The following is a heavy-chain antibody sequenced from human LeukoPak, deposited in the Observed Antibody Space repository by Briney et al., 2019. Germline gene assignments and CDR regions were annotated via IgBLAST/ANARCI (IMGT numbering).Heavy chain of an antibody. CDR2: INPSGGST. D-gene: IGHD6-13*01. J-gene: IGHJ5*02. V-gene: IGHV1-46*01. CDR1: GYTFTSYY. Sequence: ASVKVSCKASGYTFTSYYVHWAQQAPGQGLEWMGIINPSGGSTSYAQKFQGRVTMTRDTSTSTVYMELSSLRSEDTAVYYCAREGVMAADRLREFDPWGQGTLVTVSS. CDR3: AREGVMAADRLREFDP.